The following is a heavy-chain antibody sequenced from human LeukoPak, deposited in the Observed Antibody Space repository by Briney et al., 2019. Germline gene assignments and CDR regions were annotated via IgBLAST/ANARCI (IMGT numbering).Heavy chain of an antibody. J-gene: IGHJ4*02. V-gene: IGHV4-59*12. CDR3: ARDVVDTAMVDY. D-gene: IGHD5-18*01. CDR1: GFTFSSYS. CDR2: IYYSGST. Sequence: GSLRLSCAASGFTFSSYSMNWVRQAPGKGLEWIGNIYYSGSTYYNPSLESRVTISVDTSKNQFSLKLSSVTAADTAVYYCARDVVDTAMVDYWGQGTQVTVSS.